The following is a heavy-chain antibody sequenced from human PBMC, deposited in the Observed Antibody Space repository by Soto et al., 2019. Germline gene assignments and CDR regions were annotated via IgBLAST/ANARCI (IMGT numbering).Heavy chain of an antibody. Sequence: EVQLLESGGGLVQPGGYLRLSCAASGFTFRRDAMSCVRQAPGKGLEWVSAISGSGGRTYYADAVKGRFTISRDNSKNTLYLQMNSLRAEDTAVYYCASCSGSYDYWGQGTLVTVSS. V-gene: IGHV3-23*01. CDR2: ISGSGGRT. D-gene: IGHD3-10*02. CDR3: ASCSGSYDY. J-gene: IGHJ4*02. CDR1: GFTFRRDA.